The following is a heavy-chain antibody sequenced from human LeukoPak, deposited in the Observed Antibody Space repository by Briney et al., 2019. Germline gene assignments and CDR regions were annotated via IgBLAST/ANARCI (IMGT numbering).Heavy chain of an antibody. CDR1: GFTFSSYG. CDR2: ISGSGGST. D-gene: IGHD3-10*01. J-gene: IGHJ4*02. CDR3: ARTRTLWSRFDY. Sequence: PGGSLRLSCAASGFTFSSYGMSWVRQAPGKGLEWVSAISGSGGSTHYADSVKGRFTISRDNSKNTLYLQMNSLRAEDTAVYYCARTRTLWSRFDYWGQGTLVTVSS. V-gene: IGHV3-23*01.